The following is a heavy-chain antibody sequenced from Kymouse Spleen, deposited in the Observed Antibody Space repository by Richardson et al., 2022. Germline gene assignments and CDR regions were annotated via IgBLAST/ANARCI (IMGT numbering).Heavy chain of an antibody. D-gene: IGHD3-16*02. J-gene: IGHJ6*02. V-gene: IGHV3-33*01. Sequence: QVQLVESGGGVVQPGRSLRLSCAASGFTFSSYGMHWVRQAPGKGLEWVAVIWYDGSNKYYADSVKGRFTISRDNSKNTLYLQMNSLRAEDTAVYYCAREEGLRLGELSFYYYYYGMDVWGQGTTVTVSS. CDR3: AREEGLRLGELSFYYYYYGMDV. CDR2: IWYDGSNK. CDR1: GFTFSSYG.